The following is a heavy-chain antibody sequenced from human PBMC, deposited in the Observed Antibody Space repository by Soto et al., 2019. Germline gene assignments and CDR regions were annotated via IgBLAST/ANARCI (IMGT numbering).Heavy chain of an antibody. CDR1: GYTFTGYY. CDR3: ARGVDTAVYYYYYGMDV. J-gene: IGHJ6*02. V-gene: IGHV1-2*04. Sequence: ASVKVSCKASGYTFTGYYMHWVRQAPGQGLEWMGWINPNSGGTNYAQKFQGWVTMTRDTSISTAYMELSRLRSDDTAVYYCARGVDTAVYYYYYGMDVWGQGTKVTVSS. D-gene: IGHD5-18*01. CDR2: INPNSGGT.